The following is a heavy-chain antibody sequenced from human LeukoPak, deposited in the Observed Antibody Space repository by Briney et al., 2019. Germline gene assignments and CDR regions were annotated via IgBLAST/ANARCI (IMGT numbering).Heavy chain of an antibody. CDR3: ARDLLGNSGSYLRHPNGPPFDY. CDR1: GFTFSSYW. Sequence: PGGSLRLSCAASGFTFSSYWMHWVRQAPGKGLVWVSRINSDGSSTSYADSVKGRFTISGDNAKNTLYLQMNSPRAEDTAVYYCARDLLGNSGSYLRHPNGPPFDYWGQGTLVTVSS. D-gene: IGHD1-26*01. V-gene: IGHV3-74*01. CDR2: INSDGSST. J-gene: IGHJ4*02.